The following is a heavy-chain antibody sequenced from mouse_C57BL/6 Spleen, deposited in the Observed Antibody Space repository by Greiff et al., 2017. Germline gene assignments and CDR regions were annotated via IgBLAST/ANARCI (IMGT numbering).Heavy chain of an antibody. CDR1: GYTFTSYW. CDR2: IDPSDSET. V-gene: IGHV1-52*01. CDR3: ARDSSGYRFAY. J-gene: IGHJ3*01. D-gene: IGHD3-2*02. Sequence: QVQLQQPGAELVRPGSSVKLSCKASGYTFTSYWMHWVKQRPIQGLEWIGNIDPSDSETHYNQKFKDKATLPVDKSSSTAYMQLSSLTSEDSAVYYCARDSSGYRFAYWGQGTLVTVSA.